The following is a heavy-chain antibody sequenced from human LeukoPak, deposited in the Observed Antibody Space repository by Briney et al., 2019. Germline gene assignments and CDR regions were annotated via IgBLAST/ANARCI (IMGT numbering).Heavy chain of an antibody. CDR1: GFSFTLYG. Sequence: PGGSLRLSCAASGFSFTLYGMHWVRQAPGKGLEWVACIYPDANIKDHADSVKGRFIISRDNAKNTLYLQMNSLRAEDTAVYYCVLLSLTPGWGQGTLVTVSS. D-gene: IGHD3-10*01. CDR2: IYPDANIK. J-gene: IGHJ4*02. V-gene: IGHV3-33*03. CDR3: VLLSLTPG.